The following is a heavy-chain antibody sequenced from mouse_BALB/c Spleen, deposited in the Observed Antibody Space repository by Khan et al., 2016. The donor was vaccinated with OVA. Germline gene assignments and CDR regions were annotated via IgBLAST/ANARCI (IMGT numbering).Heavy chain of an antibody. CDR1: GYSFTSYW. CDR3: TRSYDSYYFDY. D-gene: IGHD2-4*01. J-gene: IGHJ2*01. Sequence: VQLKESGTVLARPGASVKMSCKASGYSFTSYWMHWIKQRPGQGLEWIGAIYPGNSDTRYNQKFKGKAKLTAVTSASTAYMELSSLTNEYSAVYYCTRSYDSYYFDYWGQGTTLTVSS. V-gene: IGHV1-5*01. CDR2: IYPGNSDT.